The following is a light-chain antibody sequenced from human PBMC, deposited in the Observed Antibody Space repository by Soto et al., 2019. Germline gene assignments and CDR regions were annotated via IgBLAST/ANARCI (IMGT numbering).Light chain of an antibody. V-gene: IGKV1-39*01. CDR2: AAS. Sequence: DIQMTQSPSSLSASLGDRVTITCPASQSVHSYLNWYQQKPGKAPKLLIYAASNLQSGVPSRFRGSGAGTDFTLTSSSLQPEDCATYCCQQSYSTQWTFGQGTKVEIK. J-gene: IGKJ1*01. CDR3: QQSYSTQWT. CDR1: QSVHSY.